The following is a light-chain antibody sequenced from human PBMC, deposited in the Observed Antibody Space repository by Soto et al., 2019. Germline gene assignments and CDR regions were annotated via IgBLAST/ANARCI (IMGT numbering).Light chain of an antibody. Sequence: QSVLTQPPSVSGAPGQRVTISCTGNNSNLGAGYDVHWYQQHPGEAPKLLIFGNRNRPSGVPERFSGSKSGNSASLAITGRQAADEADYYYQASYYSRTAMVFGGGTKLTVL. CDR1: NSNLGAGYD. J-gene: IGLJ3*02. V-gene: IGLV1-40*01. CDR3: QASYYSRTAMV. CDR2: GNR.